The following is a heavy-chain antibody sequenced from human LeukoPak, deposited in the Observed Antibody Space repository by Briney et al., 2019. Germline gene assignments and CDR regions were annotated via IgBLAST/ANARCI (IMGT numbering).Heavy chain of an antibody. J-gene: IGHJ3*02. Sequence: NPNSGGTNYAQKFQGRVTMTRDTSISTAYMELSRLRSDDTAVYYCARFHRGGSYYDSSGAFDIWGQGTMVTVSS. D-gene: IGHD3-22*01. CDR2: NPNSGGT. CDR3: ARFHRGGSYYDSSGAFDI. V-gene: IGHV1-2*02.